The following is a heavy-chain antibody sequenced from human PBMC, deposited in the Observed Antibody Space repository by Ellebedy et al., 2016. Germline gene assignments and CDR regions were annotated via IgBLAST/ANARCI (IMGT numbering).Heavy chain of an antibody. CDR3: ARWRWLQSEFDY. J-gene: IGHJ4*02. Sequence: GESLKISXAASGFTFSNFVMSWVRQSPGKGLECVSTHYASDGKTYYADSVKGRFTISRDTSKNTLHLQMNSLRAEDTAVYYCARWRWLQSEFDYWGQGTLVTVSS. V-gene: IGHV3-23*01. D-gene: IGHD5-24*01. CDR1: GFTFSNFV. CDR2: HYASDGKT.